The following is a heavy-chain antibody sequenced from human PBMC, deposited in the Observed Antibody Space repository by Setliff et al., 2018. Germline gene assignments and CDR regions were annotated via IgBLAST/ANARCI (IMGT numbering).Heavy chain of an antibody. J-gene: IGHJ6*03. CDR3: ARALRFLEWLLPSGGYYYYYMDV. Sequence: ASVKVSCKASGYTFTSYDINWVRQATGQGLEWMGWMNPNSGNTGYAQKFQGSVTITRNTSISTAYMELSSLRSEDTAVYYSARALRFLEWLLPSGGYYYYYMDVWGKGTTVTVSS. V-gene: IGHV1-8*03. D-gene: IGHD3-3*01. CDR2: MNPNSGNT. CDR1: GYTFTSYD.